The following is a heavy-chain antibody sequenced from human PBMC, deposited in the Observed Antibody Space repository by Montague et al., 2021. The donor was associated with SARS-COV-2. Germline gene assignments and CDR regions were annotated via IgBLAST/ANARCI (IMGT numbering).Heavy chain of an antibody. D-gene: IGHD3-22*01. J-gene: IGHJ3*02. CDR3: AREYYYDSSGYYGYAFDI. Sequence: PALVKPTQTLTLTCTFSGFSLSTSGMCVSWIRQPPGKALEWLARIDWDGDKYYSTSLKTRLTISKDASKNQVVLTMTNMDPVDTATYYCAREYYYDSSGYYGYAFDIWGQGTMVTVSS. V-gene: IGHV2-70*11. CDR1: GFSLSTSGMC. CDR2: IDWDGDK.